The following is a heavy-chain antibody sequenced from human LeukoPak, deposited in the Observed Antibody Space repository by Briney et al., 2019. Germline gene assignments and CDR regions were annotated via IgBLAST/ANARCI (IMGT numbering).Heavy chain of an antibody. V-gene: IGHV4-38-2*02. Sequence: ASETLSLTCTVSGYSISSGYYWGWIRQPPGKGLEWIGTIYHSGTTYYSPSLKSRVTISIHTSKNQFSLRLTSVTAADTAVYYCATMMYGSGNYYNSDYWGQGTLVTVSS. D-gene: IGHD3-10*01. CDR1: GYSISSGYY. CDR2: IYHSGTT. CDR3: ATMMYGSGNYYNSDY. J-gene: IGHJ4*02.